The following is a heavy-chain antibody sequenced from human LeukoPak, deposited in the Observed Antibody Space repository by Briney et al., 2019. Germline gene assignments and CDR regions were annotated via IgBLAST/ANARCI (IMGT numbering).Heavy chain of an antibody. Sequence: GGSLRLSSAASRFTFSSYGMHWVRQAPGKGLEWVAFIRYDGSNKYYADSVKDRFTISRDNSKNTLYLQRNSLRAEETAVYSCAKDPTSWSIVVVPAVIDFWGQGTLVTVSS. CDR2: IRYDGSNK. CDR1: RFTFSSYG. CDR3: AKDPTSWSIVVVPAVIDF. V-gene: IGHV3-30*02. J-gene: IGHJ4*02. D-gene: IGHD2-2*01.